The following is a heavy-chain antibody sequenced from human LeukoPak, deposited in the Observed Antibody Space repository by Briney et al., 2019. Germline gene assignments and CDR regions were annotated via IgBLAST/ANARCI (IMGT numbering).Heavy chain of an antibody. CDR3: GKGRERNYNCLDS. J-gene: IGHJ4*02. D-gene: IGHD1-7*01. V-gene: IGHV3-30*02. CDR2: IRHDGTQ. CDR1: GFSFSGYG. Sequence: PGGSLRLSCAASGFSFSGYGMHWVRQAPGKGLEWVAFIRHDGTQYHTDSVKGRFIISRDNSRSTLFLQMNSLGVEDTAVYYCGKGRERNYNCLDSWGQGTLVTVSS.